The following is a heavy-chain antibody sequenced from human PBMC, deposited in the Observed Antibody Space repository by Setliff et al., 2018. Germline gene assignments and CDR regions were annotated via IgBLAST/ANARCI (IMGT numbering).Heavy chain of an antibody. Sequence: SETLSLTCTVSGGSVNSGYDNWNWLRQPAGKGLEWIGYIHYSGTTNYNPSLKSRVTLSLDTAKNQFSLELRAVTAADTALYYCARENGYCSGGACYFMFDYWGQGTLVT. CDR3: ARENGYCSGGACYFMFDY. J-gene: IGHJ4*02. V-gene: IGHV4-61*10. CDR2: IHYSGTT. D-gene: IGHD2-15*01. CDR1: GGSVNSGYDN.